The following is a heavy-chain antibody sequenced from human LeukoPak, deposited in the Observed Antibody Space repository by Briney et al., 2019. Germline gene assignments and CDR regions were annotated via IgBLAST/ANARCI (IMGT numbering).Heavy chain of an antibody. CDR3: ARDTRPRGIAWFDP. D-gene: IGHD6-13*01. Sequence: SQTLSLTCTISGGSISSGDYYWSWIRQPPGKGLEWIGYIYYSGSTYYNPSLKSRVTISVDTSKNQFSLKLSSVTAADTAVYYCARDTRPRGIAWFDPWGQGTLVTVSS. J-gene: IGHJ5*02. V-gene: IGHV4-30-4*01. CDR1: GGSISSGDYY. CDR2: IYYSGST.